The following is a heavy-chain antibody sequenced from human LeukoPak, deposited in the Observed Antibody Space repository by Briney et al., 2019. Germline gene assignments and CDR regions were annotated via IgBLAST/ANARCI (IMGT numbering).Heavy chain of an antibody. J-gene: IGHJ5*02. Sequence: ASVKVSSKHSGYTFTSYGISWVRQAPGQGLERMAWISAYNNNTIYTQNLQGTLTMSTDTTTSTAYMEPRSLRCVDTAMYYGAREGQDTSGYYYPNWFDPWGQGTLVAVSS. CDR3: AREGQDTSGYYYPNWFDP. D-gene: IGHD3-22*01. V-gene: IGHV1-18*01. CDR2: ISAYNNNT. CDR1: GYTFTSYG.